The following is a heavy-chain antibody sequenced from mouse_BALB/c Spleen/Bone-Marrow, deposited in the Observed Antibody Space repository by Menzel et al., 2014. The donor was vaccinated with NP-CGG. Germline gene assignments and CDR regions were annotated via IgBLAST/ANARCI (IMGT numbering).Heavy chain of an antibody. CDR3: ATRYYGYDDYFDY. D-gene: IGHD2-2*01. CDR2: IDPYYGGT. Sequence: EVKLQESGPELEKPGASVKISCKASGYSFTGYNMNWVKQSNGKSLEWIGNIDPYYGGTSYNQKFKGKATLTVDKSSSTADMQLKSLTSEESAVYYCATRYYGYDDYFDYWGQGTTLTVSS. CDR1: GYSFTGYN. V-gene: IGHV1-39*01. J-gene: IGHJ2*01.